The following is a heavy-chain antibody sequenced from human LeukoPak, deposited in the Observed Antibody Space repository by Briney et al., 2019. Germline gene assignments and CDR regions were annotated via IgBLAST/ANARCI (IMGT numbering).Heavy chain of an antibody. V-gene: IGHV4-59*01. CDR3: ARGRYCSSTSCYVVDY. CDR1: GGSISSYY. Sequence: SETLSLTCTVSGGSISSYYWSWIRQPPGKGLEWVGYIYYSGSTNYNPSLKSRVTISVDTSKNQFSLKLSSVTAADTAVYYCARGRYCSSTSCYVVDYWGQGTLVTVSS. D-gene: IGHD2-2*01. CDR2: IYYSGST. J-gene: IGHJ4*02.